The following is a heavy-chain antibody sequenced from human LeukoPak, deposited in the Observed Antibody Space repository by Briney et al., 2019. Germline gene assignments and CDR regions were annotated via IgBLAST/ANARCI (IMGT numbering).Heavy chain of an antibody. V-gene: IGHV3-73*01. CDR1: GFTFSGSA. J-gene: IGHJ4*02. CDR2: IRSKANSYAT. CDR3: TTTSDYGDHKR. D-gene: IGHD4-17*01. Sequence: GGSLRLSCAASGFTFSGSAMHWVRQASGKGLEWVGRIRSKANSYATAYAASVKGRFTISRDDSKNTAYLQMNSLKTEDTAVYYCTTTSDYGDHKRWGQGTLVTVSS.